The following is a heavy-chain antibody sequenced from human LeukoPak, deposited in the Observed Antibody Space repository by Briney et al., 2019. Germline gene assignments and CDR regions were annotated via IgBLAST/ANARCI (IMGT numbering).Heavy chain of an antibody. Sequence: ASQTLSLTCTVSGGSISSGGYYCSCIRQHPGKGLEWIGYIYYSGSTYYNPSLKSRVTISVDTSKNQFSLKLRSVTAADTAVYYCAREYPDLWSGSLEDYFDYWGQGTLVTVSS. CDR1: GGSISSGGYY. V-gene: IGHV4-31*03. D-gene: IGHD3-3*01. CDR3: AREYPDLWSGSLEDYFDY. CDR2: IYYSGST. J-gene: IGHJ4*02.